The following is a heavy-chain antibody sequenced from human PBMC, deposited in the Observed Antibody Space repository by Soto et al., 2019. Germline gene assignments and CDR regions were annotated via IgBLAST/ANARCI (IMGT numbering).Heavy chain of an antibody. CDR3: ARDNAPA. V-gene: IGHV3-30*03. CDR1: GFTFSSYG. Sequence: PGGSLRLSCAASGFTFSSYGMHWVRQAPGKGLEWVAVISYDGSNKYYADSVKGRFTISRDNSKNTQYLQMNSLRAEDTAVYYCARDNAPAWGQGTLVTVSS. CDR2: ISYDGSNK. J-gene: IGHJ1*01.